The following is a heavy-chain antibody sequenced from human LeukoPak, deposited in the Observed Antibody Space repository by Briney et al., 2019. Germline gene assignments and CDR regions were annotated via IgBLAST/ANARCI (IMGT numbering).Heavy chain of an antibody. CDR2: IYYSGST. CDR3: TRGSYDVLTGRSTLGEY. D-gene: IGHD3-9*01. CDR1: GGSITGSSYY. Sequence: SETLSLTCTISGGSITGSSYYWGWIRQSPGKGLEWIGNIYYSGSTYYNSSLKSRVTISIDTSKNHFSLRLTSVTASDTAVYFCTRGSYDVLTGRSTLGEYWGQGTLVAVSS. J-gene: IGHJ4*02. V-gene: IGHV4-39*02.